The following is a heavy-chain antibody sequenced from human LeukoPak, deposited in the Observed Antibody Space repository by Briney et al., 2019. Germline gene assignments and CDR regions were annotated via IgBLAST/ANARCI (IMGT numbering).Heavy chain of an antibody. V-gene: IGHV1-69*05. J-gene: IGHJ4*02. CDR3: ARDHQTLQWLVLYY. D-gene: IGHD6-19*01. CDR1: GGTFSSYA. CDR2: IIPIFGTA. Sequence: ASVKVSCKAPGGTFSSYAISWVRQAPGQGLEWMGGIIPIFGTANYAQKFQGRVTITTDESTSTAYMELSSLRSEDTAVYYCARDHQTLQWLVLYYWGQGTLVAVSS.